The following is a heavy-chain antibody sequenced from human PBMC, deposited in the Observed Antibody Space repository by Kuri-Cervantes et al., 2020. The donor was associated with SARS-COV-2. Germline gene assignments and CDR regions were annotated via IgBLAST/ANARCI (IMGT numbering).Heavy chain of an antibody. D-gene: IGHD7-27*01. CDR1: GGSISSSSYY. CDR3: ARDGDWGSRAFDY. J-gene: IGHJ4*02. V-gene: IGHV4-39*02. Sequence: GSLRLSCTVSGGSISSSSYYWGWIRQPPGKGLEWIGSIYYSGSTYYNPSLKSRVTISVDTSKNQFSLKLSSVTPEDTAVYYCARDGDWGSRAFDYWGKGTLVTVSS. CDR2: IYYSGST.